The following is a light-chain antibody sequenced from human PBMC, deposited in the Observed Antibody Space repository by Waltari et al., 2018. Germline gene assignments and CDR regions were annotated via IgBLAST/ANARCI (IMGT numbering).Light chain of an antibody. CDR1: QSISSW. V-gene: IGKV1-5*03. CDR2: KAS. J-gene: IGKJ4*01. CDR3: QHYNNYPPT. Sequence: DIQMTQSPSTLSAYVGDRVTINCRASQSISSWLAWYPQKPGKAPKLLIYKASSLQSDVPSRFSGSGSGTEFTLTISSLQPDDFATFYCQHYNNYPPTFGGGTKVEIK.